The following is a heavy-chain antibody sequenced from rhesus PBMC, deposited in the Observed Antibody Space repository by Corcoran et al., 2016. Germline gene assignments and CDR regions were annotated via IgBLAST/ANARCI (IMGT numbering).Heavy chain of an antibody. Sequence: QVQLQESGPVLVQPSETLSLTCAVSGGSIISTNWCSWIRQPPGKGLEWIGNIVVSTGSTYSNPSHKSRVTISKDMSKTQFSLKLSSVAAADTAVYYCARLPDGNYYFDYWGQGVLVTVSS. J-gene: IGHJ4*01. CDR3: ARLPDGNYYFDY. CDR2: IVVSTGST. CDR1: GGSIISTNW. D-gene: IGHD4-35*01. V-gene: IGHV4-65*02.